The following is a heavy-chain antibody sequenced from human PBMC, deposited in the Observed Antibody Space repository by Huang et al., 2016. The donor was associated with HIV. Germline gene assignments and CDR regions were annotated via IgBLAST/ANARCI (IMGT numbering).Heavy chain of an antibody. CDR2: IKQDESEK. CDR3: ATKTAGMDI. J-gene: IGHJ6*02. V-gene: IGHV3-7*01. CDR1: TFTFGAYW. D-gene: IGHD1-7*01. Sequence: VESGGRSVQPGGSIKLSCVGSTFTFGAYWMSWVRQPPGKGLEWVANIKQDESEKYYVDSWKGRFNISRDNARKVLFLEMDDLRVEDTAIYFCATKTAGMDIWGQGTTVTVSS.